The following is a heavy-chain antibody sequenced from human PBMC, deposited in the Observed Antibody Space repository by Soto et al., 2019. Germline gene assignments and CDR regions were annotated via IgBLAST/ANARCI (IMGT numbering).Heavy chain of an antibody. Sequence: GGSLRLSCAASGFTFSSYAMSWVRQAPGKGLEWVSAISGSGGSTYYADSVKGRFTISRDNSKNTLYLQMNSLRAEDTAVYYCAKATSSGDYYGLDYYGMDFWGQGTTVPVSS. J-gene: IGHJ6*02. CDR1: GFTFSSYA. CDR3: AKATSSGDYYGLDYYGMDF. D-gene: IGHD3-22*01. CDR2: ISGSGGST. V-gene: IGHV3-23*01.